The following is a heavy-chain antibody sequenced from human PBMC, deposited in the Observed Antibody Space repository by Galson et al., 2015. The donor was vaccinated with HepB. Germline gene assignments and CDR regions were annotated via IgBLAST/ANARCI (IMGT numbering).Heavy chain of an antibody. CDR2: IFHSGST. Sequence: ETLSLTCAVSGGSITSSNWWSWVRQPPGKGLEWIGEIFHSGSTNYNPSLRSRLTISVDKSKNQFSVNLTSVTAADTAVYYCARSWGTVTTFDYWGQGTLVTASS. CDR3: ARSWGTVTTFDY. D-gene: IGHD3-16*01. V-gene: IGHV4-4*02. J-gene: IGHJ4*02. CDR1: GGSITSSNW.